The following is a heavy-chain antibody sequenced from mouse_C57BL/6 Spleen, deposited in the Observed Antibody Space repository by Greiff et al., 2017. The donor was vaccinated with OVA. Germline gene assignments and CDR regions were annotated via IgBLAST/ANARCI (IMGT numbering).Heavy chain of an antibody. CDR2: IYPGSGST. CDR3: ARPDGYPIAY. D-gene: IGHD2-3*01. V-gene: IGHV1-55*01. J-gene: IGHJ3*01. Sequence: QVQLQQPGAELVKPGASVKMSCKASGYTFTSYWITWVKQRPGQGLEWIGDIYPGSGSTNYNEKFKSKATLTVDTTSSTAYMQLSSLTYEDAAVYYCARPDGYPIAYWGQGTLVTVSA. CDR1: GYTFTSYW.